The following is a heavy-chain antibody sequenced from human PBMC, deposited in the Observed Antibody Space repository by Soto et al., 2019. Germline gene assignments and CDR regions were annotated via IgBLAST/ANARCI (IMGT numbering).Heavy chain of an antibody. CDR3: AGGDYYSSGSVDTSYNYNGLDV. V-gene: IGHV1-69*01. CDR2: IVPVFETT. Sequence: QVQLVQSGAEVKKPGASVRVSCKASGGTFRNHAVTWVRQAPGQGLEWMGGIVPVFETTKYAQKFQGRVTITADATTRTAYMEMSCLWSELTTVYYCAGGDYYSSGSVDTSYNYNGLDVWGRGTTVTDSS. J-gene: IGHJ6*02. CDR1: GGTFRNHA. D-gene: IGHD3-10*01.